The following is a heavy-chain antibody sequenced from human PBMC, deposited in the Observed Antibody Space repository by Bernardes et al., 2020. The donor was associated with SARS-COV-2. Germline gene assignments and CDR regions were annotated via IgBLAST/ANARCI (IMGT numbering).Heavy chain of an antibody. V-gene: IGHV1-24*01. CDR3: ATVRHTAFDY. D-gene: IGHD2-8*01. CDR1: GYTLTELP. CDR2: FDPENGEI. Sequence: ASVKVSCKVSGYTLTELPMHWVRQAPGKGLEWMGGFDPENGEIIYAQKFQGRVTMTEDTSTDTGYIELGSLRSEDTAIYYCATVRHTAFDYWGQGTLVTVSS. J-gene: IGHJ4*02.